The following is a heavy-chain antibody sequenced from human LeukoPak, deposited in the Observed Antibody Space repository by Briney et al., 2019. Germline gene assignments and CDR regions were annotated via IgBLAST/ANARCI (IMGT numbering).Heavy chain of an antibody. J-gene: IGHJ3*02. CDR2: IGTTGET. Sequence: GRSLRLSCAASGFTFSSYDMHWVRQPTGKGLEWVSGIGTTGETYYPGSVKGRFTIYRENAKNALYLQMNSLRAGDTAVYYCARGLYYYDSSGYYGDTFDIWGQGTMVIVSS. CDR3: ARGLYYYDSSGYYGDTFDI. V-gene: IGHV3-13*04. CDR1: GFTFSSYD. D-gene: IGHD3-22*01.